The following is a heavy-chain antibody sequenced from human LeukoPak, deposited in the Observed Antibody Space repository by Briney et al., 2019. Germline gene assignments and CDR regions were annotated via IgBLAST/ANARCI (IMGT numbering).Heavy chain of an antibody. J-gene: IGHJ3*02. V-gene: IGHV3-23*01. Sequence: GGSLRLSCAASGFILSNCAMTWVRQAPGKGLEWVSGIDTKGTRTYYADSVKGRFTISRDNSKNTLYLQMNSLRAEDTAVYYCAKDGDFWSVYYRVENAFDIWGQGTMVTVSS. CDR2: IDTKGTRT. D-gene: IGHD3-3*01. CDR3: AKDGDFWSVYYRVENAFDI. CDR1: GFILSNCA.